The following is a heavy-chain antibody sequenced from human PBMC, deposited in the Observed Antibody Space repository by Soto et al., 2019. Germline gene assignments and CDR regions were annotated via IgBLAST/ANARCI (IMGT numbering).Heavy chain of an antibody. Sequence: SVKVSCKASGGTFSSXXXXXXXXXXXQGLEWXXRIIPILGIANYAQKFQGRVTITADKSTSTAYMELSSLRSEDTAGYYCARDIDPIVVVPAAEGVDDAFDIWGQGTMVTVSS. V-gene: IGHV1-69*04. CDR2: IIPILGIA. CDR3: ARDIDPIVVVPAAEGVDDAFDI. D-gene: IGHD2-2*01. CDR1: GGTFSSXX. J-gene: IGHJ3*02.